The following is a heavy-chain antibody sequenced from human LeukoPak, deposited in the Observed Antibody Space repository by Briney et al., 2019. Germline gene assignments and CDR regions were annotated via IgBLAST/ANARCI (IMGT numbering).Heavy chain of an antibody. D-gene: IGHD2-2*01. CDR1: GGSFSGYY. Sequence: PSETLSLTCAVYGGSFSGYYWSWIRQPPGKGLEWIGEINHSGSTNYNPSLKSRVTISVDTSKNQFSLKLSSVTAADTAVYYCARSYPYCSSTSCPYVFDPWGQATLVTISS. V-gene: IGHV4-34*01. CDR3: ARSYPYCSSTSCPYVFDP. J-gene: IGHJ5*02. CDR2: INHSGST.